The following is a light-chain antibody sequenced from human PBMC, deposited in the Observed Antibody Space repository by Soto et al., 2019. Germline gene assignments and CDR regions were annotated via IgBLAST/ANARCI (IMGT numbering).Light chain of an antibody. CDR2: KAY. J-gene: IGKJ2*01. CDR1: QSISSW. V-gene: IGKV1-5*03. CDR3: QQYNSYPMYT. Sequence: DIQMTQSPSTLSASIGDRVTITCRASQSISSWLAWYQQKPGKAPKLLIYKAYSLESGVPSRFSGSGSGTEFTLTISSLQPDDFATYDCQQYNSYPMYTFGQGTKLEIK.